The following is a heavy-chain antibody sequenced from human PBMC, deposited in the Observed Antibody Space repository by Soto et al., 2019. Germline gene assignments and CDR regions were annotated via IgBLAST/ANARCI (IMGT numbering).Heavy chain of an antibody. CDR3: AKGVAGDDDYFDH. D-gene: IGHD6-19*01. CDR1: GFTVEEYA. J-gene: IGHJ4*02. V-gene: IGHV3-9*01. Sequence: EVQLVESGGGLEQPGRSLRLSCAVSGFTVEEYAMHWVRQVPGKGLEWVSGINWNGDIIAYADSVKGRFTISRDNAKNSLNLKMSSLGAEDAALYCFAKGVAGDDDYFDHWGQGTLVRVSS. CDR2: INWNGDII.